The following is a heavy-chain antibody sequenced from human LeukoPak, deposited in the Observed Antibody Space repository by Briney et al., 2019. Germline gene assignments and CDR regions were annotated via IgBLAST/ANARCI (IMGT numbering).Heavy chain of an antibody. V-gene: IGHV3-74*01. CDR2: INSDGSST. CDR3: ARGRYNWNEATLDY. J-gene: IGHJ4*02. CDR1: GFTFSSYS. Sequence: GGSLRLSCAASGFTFSSYSMNWVRQAPGKGLVWVSRINSDGSSTSYADSVKGRFTISRDNAKNTLYLQMNSLRAEDTAVYHCARGRYNWNEATLDYWGQGTLVTVSS. D-gene: IGHD1-1*01.